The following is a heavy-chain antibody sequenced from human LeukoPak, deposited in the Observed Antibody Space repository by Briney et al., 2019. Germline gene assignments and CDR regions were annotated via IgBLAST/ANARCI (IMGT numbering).Heavy chain of an antibody. CDR1: GFTFSSYA. CDR3: AEDKGDYFDY. V-gene: IGHV3-23*01. CDR2: ISGSGGST. J-gene: IGHJ4*02. Sequence: GGSLRLSCAASGFTFSSYAMSWVRQAPGEGLEWVSAISGSGGSTYYADSVKGRFTISRDNSKNTLYLQMNSLRADDTAVYYCAEDKGDYFDYWGQGTLVTVSS.